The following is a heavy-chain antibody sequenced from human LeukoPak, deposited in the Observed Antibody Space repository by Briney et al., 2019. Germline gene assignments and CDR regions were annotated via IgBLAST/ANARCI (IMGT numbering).Heavy chain of an antibody. V-gene: IGHV1-69*04. Sequence: SVKVSYKASGYTFTSYAMHWVRQAPGQGLEWMGRIIPILGIANYAQKFQGRVTITADKSTSTAYMELSSLRSEDTAVYYCARVSHYDSSGYSDYWGQGTLVTVSS. CDR2: IIPILGIA. J-gene: IGHJ4*02. CDR1: GYTFTSYA. D-gene: IGHD3-22*01. CDR3: ARVSHYDSSGYSDY.